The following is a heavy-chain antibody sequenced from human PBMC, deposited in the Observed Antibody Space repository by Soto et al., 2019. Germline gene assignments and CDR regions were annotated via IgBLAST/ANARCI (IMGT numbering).Heavy chain of an antibody. Sequence: SETLSLTCTVSGGSISSYYWSWIRQPPGKGLEWIGYIYYSGSTNYNPSLKSRVTISVDTSKNQFSLKLSSVTAADTAVYYCARRYRGSLDYWGQGTLVTVSS. V-gene: IGHV4-59*08. CDR3: ARRYRGSLDY. J-gene: IGHJ4*02. CDR2: IYYSGST. D-gene: IGHD2-15*01. CDR1: GGSISSYY.